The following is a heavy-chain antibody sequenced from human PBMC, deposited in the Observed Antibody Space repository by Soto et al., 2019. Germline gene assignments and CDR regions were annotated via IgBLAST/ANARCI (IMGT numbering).Heavy chain of an antibody. J-gene: IGHJ6*02. CDR2: IVPILGQT. Sequence: QVQLVQSGAEVKKPGSSVKVSCKASGSTFSSYTFSWVRQAPGQGLEWMGRIVPILGQTTYAQKFQGRVTITADKSTTTVFMEFSSLRSEDTAVYYCAILGVVVPAATYYYHGMTSGAKGPRSPSP. D-gene: IGHD2-2*01. CDR3: AILGVVVPAATYYYHGMTS. V-gene: IGHV1-69*02. CDR1: GSTFSSYT.